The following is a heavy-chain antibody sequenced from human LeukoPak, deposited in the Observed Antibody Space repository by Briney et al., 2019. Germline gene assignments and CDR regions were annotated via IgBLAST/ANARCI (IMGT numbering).Heavy chain of an antibody. CDR3: ARSLSGYDPLSAF. V-gene: IGHV3-48*04. CDR2: MTASSVTF. CDR1: GFTFSSYS. Sequence: TGGSLGLSCEVSGFTFSSYSMTWVRQVPGRGLEWIAYMTASSVTFYYADSVRGRFTISRDNARNSLSLQMNSLTVEDTAVYYCARSLSGYDPLSAFWGQGTLVTVSS. D-gene: IGHD5-12*01. J-gene: IGHJ4*02.